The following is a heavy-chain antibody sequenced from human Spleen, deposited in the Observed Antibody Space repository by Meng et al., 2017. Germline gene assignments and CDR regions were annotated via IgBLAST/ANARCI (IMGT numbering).Heavy chain of an antibody. J-gene: IGHJ2*01. Sequence: GESLKISCAASGFIFSSYSMNWVRQAPGKGLEWVSSISSGSAHIYYADSVKGRFTISRDNAKNSLYLQMNSLRVEDTAVYYCARDFSRYFDLWGRGTLVTVSS. CDR3: ARDFSRYFDL. CDR2: ISSGSAHI. D-gene: IGHD3-3*01. CDR1: GFIFSSYS. V-gene: IGHV3-21*01.